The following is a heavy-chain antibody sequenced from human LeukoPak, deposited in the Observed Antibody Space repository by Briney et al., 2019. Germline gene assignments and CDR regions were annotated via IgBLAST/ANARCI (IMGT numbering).Heavy chain of an antibody. CDR3: ARGERYYYYYMDV. CDR2: ISSSSSTI. J-gene: IGHJ6*03. CDR1: GFTFSSYS. V-gene: IGHV3-48*01. Sequence: GGSLRLSCAASGFTFSSYSMNWVRQAPGKGLEWVSYISSSSSTIYYADSVKGRFTISRDNAKNSLYLQMNSLRAEDTAVYYCARGERYYYYYMDVWGKGTTVTVSS.